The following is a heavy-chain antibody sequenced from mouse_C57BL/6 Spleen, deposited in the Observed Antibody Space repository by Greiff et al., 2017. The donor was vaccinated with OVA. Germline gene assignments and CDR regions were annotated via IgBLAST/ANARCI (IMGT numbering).Heavy chain of an antibody. D-gene: IGHD2-14*01. CDR2: ISSGGDYI. J-gene: IGHJ3*01. CDR1: GFTFSSYA. CDR3: TRDRGGTGYAY. V-gene: IGHV5-9-1*02. Sequence: EVLLVESGAGLVKPGGSLKLSCAASGFTFSSYAMSWVRQTPEQRLEWVAYISSGGDYIYYANTVKGRFTISRDNARNTLYLQMSSLKSEDTAMYYGTRDRGGTGYAYWGPGTLVTVSA.